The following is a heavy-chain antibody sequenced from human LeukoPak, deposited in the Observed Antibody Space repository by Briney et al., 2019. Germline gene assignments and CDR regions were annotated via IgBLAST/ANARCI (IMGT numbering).Heavy chain of an antibody. Sequence: PGGSLRLSCAASGFNFANYWMTWVRLAPGRCLEWVANINKDGNQIFYADSVKGRFIISRDNAKNSLYLQMSSLRDDDAALYYCARDGAAFDYWGQGTLVTVFS. D-gene: IGHD2-15*01. J-gene: IGHJ4*02. CDR1: GFNFANYW. CDR2: INKDGNQI. CDR3: ARDGAAFDY. V-gene: IGHV3-7*01.